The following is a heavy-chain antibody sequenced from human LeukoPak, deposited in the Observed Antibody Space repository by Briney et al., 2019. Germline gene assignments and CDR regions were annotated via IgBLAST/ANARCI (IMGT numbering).Heavy chain of an antibody. V-gene: IGHV4-34*01. Sequence: PSETLSLTCAVYGGSLSGYYWSWIRQPPGKGLEWIGDINHSGSTNYHQSLKRRVTISVDPSKNQFSLKLSSVTAADTAVYYCAGYYGSGSQTFDYWGQGTLVTVSS. CDR1: GGSLSGYY. CDR2: INHSGST. CDR3: AGYYGSGSQTFDY. J-gene: IGHJ4*02. D-gene: IGHD3-10*01.